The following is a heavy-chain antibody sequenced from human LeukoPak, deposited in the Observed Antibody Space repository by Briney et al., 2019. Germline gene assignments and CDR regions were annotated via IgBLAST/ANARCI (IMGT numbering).Heavy chain of an antibody. V-gene: IGHV3-30-3*01. Sequence: GRSLRLSCAASGFTFSSYAMHWVCQAPGKGLEWVAVISYDGSNKYYADSVKGRFTISRDNSKNTLYLQMNSLRAEDTAVYYCARDLEDCSGGSCYSWFDPWGQGTLVTVSS. CDR2: ISYDGSNK. J-gene: IGHJ5*02. D-gene: IGHD2-15*01. CDR3: ARDLEDCSGGSCYSWFDP. CDR1: GFTFSSYA.